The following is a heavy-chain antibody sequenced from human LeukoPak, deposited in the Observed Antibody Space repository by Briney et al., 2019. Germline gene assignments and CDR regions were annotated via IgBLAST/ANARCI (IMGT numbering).Heavy chain of an antibody. V-gene: IGHV3-66*04. CDR3: ARQKST. CDR1: GFTVSDSY. J-gene: IGHJ5*02. Sequence: GGSLRLSCAVSGFTVSDSYMNWVRQAPGKGLEWVSVIYANDDAFYADSVKGRFTVSRDNSKNTWYLQMNSLTAEDTALYYCARQKSTWGQGTLVTVSS. CDR2: IYANDDA.